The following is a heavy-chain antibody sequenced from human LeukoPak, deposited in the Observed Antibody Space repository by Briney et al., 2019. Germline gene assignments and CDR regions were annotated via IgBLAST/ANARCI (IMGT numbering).Heavy chain of an antibody. D-gene: IGHD2-15*01. Sequence: GSLRLSCAASGFTFSSYAMSWVRQAPGKGLEWVAAISGSGGSTYYADSVKGRFTISRDNSKNTLYLQMNSLRAEDTAVYYCAKEGGYCSGGSCYDYYFDYWGQGTLVTVSS. CDR1: GFTFSSYA. V-gene: IGHV3-23*01. J-gene: IGHJ4*02. CDR3: AKEGGYCSGGSCYDYYFDY. CDR2: ISGSGGST.